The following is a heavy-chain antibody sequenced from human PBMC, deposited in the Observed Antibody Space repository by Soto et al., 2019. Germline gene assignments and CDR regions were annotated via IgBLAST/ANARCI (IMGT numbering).Heavy chain of an antibody. J-gene: IGHJ5*02. CDR1: GGSVNGYY. Sequence: SETLSLTCAVYGGSVNGYYWNWIRQPPGKGLEWIGEINHTGGTHYNPSLKSRVTMSVDTSKNQFSLRLSSVTAADTPIYYCATRITVFGLLIPPFDPWGQGTQVTVSS. CDR2: INHTGGT. D-gene: IGHD3-3*01. CDR3: ATRITVFGLLIPPFDP. V-gene: IGHV4-34*01.